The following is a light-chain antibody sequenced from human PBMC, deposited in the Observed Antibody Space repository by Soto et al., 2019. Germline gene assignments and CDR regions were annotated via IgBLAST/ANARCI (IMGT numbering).Light chain of an antibody. CDR2: DVS. CDR3: SSYTSSSTRV. CDR1: NSYIGNYNY. J-gene: IGLJ2*01. V-gene: IGLV2-11*01. Sequence: QSALTQPRSVSGSPGQSVTISCTGTNSYIGNYNYVSWYQQHPGKAPKVMIYDVSKRPSGVPDRFSGSKSGNTASLTISGLQAEDEADYYCSSYTSSSTRVFGGGTKLTVL.